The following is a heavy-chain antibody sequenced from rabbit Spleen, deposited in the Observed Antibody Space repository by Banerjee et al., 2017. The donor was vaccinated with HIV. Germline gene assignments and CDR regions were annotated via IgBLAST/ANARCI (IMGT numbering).Heavy chain of an antibody. Sequence: QSLEESGGDLVKPGASLTLTCTASGFSFIAGYYMCWVRQAPGKGLEWIACIYGGSTDWTYYATWAKGRFTCSKSSSTTVTLQMTRLTAADTATYFCARDTSSSFSSYGMDLWGPGTLVTVS. CDR1: GFSFIAGYY. J-gene: IGHJ6*01. D-gene: IGHD1-1*01. CDR3: ARDTSSSFSSYGMDL. V-gene: IGHV1S40*01. CDR2: IYGGSTDWT.